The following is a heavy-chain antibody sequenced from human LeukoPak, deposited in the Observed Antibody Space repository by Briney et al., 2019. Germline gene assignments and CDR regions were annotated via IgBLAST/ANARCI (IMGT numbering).Heavy chain of an antibody. CDR3: ARDWAGYDFSYYMDV. D-gene: IGHD5-12*01. CDR2: ISAYNGNT. V-gene: IGHV1-18*04. CDR1: GYIFIGYY. J-gene: IGHJ6*03. Sequence: ASVKVSCKASGYIFIGYYMHWVRQAPGQGLEWMGWISAYNGNTNYAQKLQGRVTMTTDTSTSTAYMELRSLRSDDTAVYYCARDWAGYDFSYYMDVWGKGTTVTVSS.